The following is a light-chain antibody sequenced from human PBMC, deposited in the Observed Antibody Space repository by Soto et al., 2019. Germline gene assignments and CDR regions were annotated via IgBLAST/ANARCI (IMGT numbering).Light chain of an antibody. V-gene: IGLV2-14*01. J-gene: IGLJ3*02. Sequence: QSVLTQPASVSGSPGQSITISFTGTSSDVGGYNYVSWYQKHPGKAPKLMISGVTNRPAGVSNRFSGSKSGNTASLTITGLQAEDEADYYCSSYTTSSTWVFGGGTKVTVL. CDR3: SSYTTSSTWV. CDR2: GVT. CDR1: SSDVGGYNY.